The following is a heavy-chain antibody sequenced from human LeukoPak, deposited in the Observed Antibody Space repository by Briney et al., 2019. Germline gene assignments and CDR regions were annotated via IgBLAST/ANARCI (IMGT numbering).Heavy chain of an antibody. CDR3: AKDRDIAAAGYFFDC. D-gene: IGHD6-13*01. V-gene: IGHV3-23*01. CDR2: ISWNSGSI. CDR1: GFTFSSYA. Sequence: PGGSLRLSCAASGFTFSSYAMSWVRQAPGKGLEWVSDISWNSGSIGYADSVEGRFTISRDNSKNTLYLQMNSLRAEDTAVYYCAKDRDIAAAGYFFDCWGQGTLVTVSS. J-gene: IGHJ4*02.